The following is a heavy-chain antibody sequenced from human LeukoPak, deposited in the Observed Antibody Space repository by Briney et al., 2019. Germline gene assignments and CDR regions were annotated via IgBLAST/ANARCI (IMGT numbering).Heavy chain of an antibody. CDR2: IYYSGST. D-gene: IGHD6-19*01. CDR3: ARDLGSGWP. J-gene: IGHJ4*02. Sequence: PSETLSLTCAVSGGSISSGGYSWSWIRQPPGKGLEWIGHIYYSGSTNYSPSLKSRVTISVDTSKNQFSLKLSSVTAADTAVYYCARDLGSGWPWGQGTLVTVSS. V-gene: IGHV4-61*08. CDR1: GGSISSGGYS.